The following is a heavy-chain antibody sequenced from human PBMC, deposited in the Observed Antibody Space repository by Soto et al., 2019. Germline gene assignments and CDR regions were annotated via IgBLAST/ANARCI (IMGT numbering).Heavy chain of an antibody. CDR2: INGGNGNT. V-gene: IGHV1-3*01. Sequence: ASVKVSCKASGYTFTDYYMHWVRQAPGQGLEWMGWINGGNGNTKYSQKFQGRVTITRDTSASTAYMELSSLRSEDTAVYYCARDGPIYDILSARYFYGMDVWGQGTTVTVSS. D-gene: IGHD3-9*01. CDR1: GYTFTDYY. CDR3: ARDGPIYDILSARYFYGMDV. J-gene: IGHJ6*02.